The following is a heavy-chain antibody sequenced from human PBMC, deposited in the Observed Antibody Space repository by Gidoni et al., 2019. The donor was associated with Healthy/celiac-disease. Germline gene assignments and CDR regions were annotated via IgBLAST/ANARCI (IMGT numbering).Heavy chain of an antibody. CDR3: ARWLYGDDAFDI. CDR1: AYSISSGYY. Sequence: QLQHSVPPLVTPHDTLSPPCTASAYSISSGYYWGWVRHPPGKGLEWIGSIYHSGSTYYNPFLKSRVTISVDTSKNQFYLKRSAVTAADTAVYYCARWLYGDDAFDIWGQGTMVTVSS. J-gene: IGHJ3*02. CDR2: IYHSGST. D-gene: IGHD3-10*01. V-gene: IGHV4-38-2*02.